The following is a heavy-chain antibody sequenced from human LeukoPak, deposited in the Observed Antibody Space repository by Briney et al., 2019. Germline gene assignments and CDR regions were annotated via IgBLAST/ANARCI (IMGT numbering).Heavy chain of an antibody. D-gene: IGHD3-3*01. CDR1: GFTFSSYA. Sequence: GRSLRHSCAASGFTFSSYAMHWVRQAPGKGLEWVAVISYDGSNKYYADSVKGRFTISRDNSKNTLYLQMNSLRAEDTAVYYCARDLLSRFLEWLSGNYGMDVWGQGTTVTVSS. CDR3: ARDLLSRFLEWLSGNYGMDV. CDR2: ISYDGSNK. J-gene: IGHJ6*02. V-gene: IGHV3-30-3*01.